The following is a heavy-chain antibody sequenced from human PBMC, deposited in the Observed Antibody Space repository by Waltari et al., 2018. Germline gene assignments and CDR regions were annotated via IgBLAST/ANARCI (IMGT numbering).Heavy chain of an antibody. J-gene: IGHJ4*02. CDR1: GFTFSTYV. CDR2: ITGSGGST. CDR3: AKVGDSGYAYAYYDH. Sequence: EVQVLESGGGLVQPGGSLRPACAASGFTFSTYVLTWVRQPPGKGREWVSGITGSGGSTYYADAVKGRFTISRDNSKNTLYLQMNSLRAEDTAVYYCAKVGDSGYAYAYYDHWGQGTLVTVSS. D-gene: IGHD5-12*01. V-gene: IGHV3-23*01.